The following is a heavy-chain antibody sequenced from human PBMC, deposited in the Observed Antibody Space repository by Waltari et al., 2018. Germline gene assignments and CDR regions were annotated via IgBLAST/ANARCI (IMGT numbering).Heavy chain of an antibody. J-gene: IGHJ4*02. CDR2: INADGSEK. V-gene: IGHV3-7*01. CDR3: ARLHSANY. D-gene: IGHD2-15*01. Sequence: EVQVVASGGDLVQPGGSLRLSCAASGFTFSSYRMTWVRQAPGKGLEWVANINADGSEKEYVDSVKGRFTISRDNAKNSLYLQMNSLRVEDTAVYYCARLHSANYWGQGTLVTVSS. CDR1: GFTFSSYR.